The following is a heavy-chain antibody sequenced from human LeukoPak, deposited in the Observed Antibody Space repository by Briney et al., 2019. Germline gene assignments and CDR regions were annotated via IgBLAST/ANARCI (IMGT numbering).Heavy chain of an antibody. CDR3: ARAPEVGATYNWFDP. CDR2: INPNSGGT. D-gene: IGHD1-26*01. Sequence: GASVKVSCKASGYTFTSYGISWVRQAPGQGLEWMGWINPNSGGTNYAQKFQGRVTMTRDTSISTAYMELSRLRSDDTAVYYCARAPEVGATYNWFDPWGQGTLVTVSS. J-gene: IGHJ5*02. CDR1: GYTFTSYG. V-gene: IGHV1-2*02.